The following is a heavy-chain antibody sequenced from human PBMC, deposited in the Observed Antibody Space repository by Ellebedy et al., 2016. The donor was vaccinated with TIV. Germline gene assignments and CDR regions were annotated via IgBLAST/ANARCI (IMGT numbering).Heavy chain of an antibody. D-gene: IGHD2-21*02. CDR2: IGGGDNK. CDR1: GFTFSSYG. CDR3: AKDRDSNPFSWFDP. J-gene: IGHJ5*02. Sequence: GGSLRLXXAASGFTFSSYGMSWVRQAPGKGLEWVSGIGGGDNKYNADSVKGRFTISRDNSKNTVYLQMNSLRAEDTAVYYCAKDRDSNPFSWFDPWGQGTLVTVSS. V-gene: IGHV3-23*01.